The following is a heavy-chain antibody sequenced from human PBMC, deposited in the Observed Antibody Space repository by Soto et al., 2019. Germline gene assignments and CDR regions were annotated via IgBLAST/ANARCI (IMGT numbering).Heavy chain of an antibody. D-gene: IGHD3-3*01. J-gene: IGHJ6*03. CDR3: ALETWSGNYYDYYDLDF. CDR2: IYPGDSDT. CDR1: RSAGYW. V-gene: IGHV5-51*01. Sequence: RSAGYWGRRVSKINEKGLEWMGIIYPGDSDTRYSPSFQGQVTISADKSISTAYLQWSSLKASDTAMYYCALETWSGNYYDYYDLDFRGKGTTVTVSS.